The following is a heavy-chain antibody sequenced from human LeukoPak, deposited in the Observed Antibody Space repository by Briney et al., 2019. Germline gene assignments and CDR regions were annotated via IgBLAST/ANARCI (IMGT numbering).Heavy chain of an antibody. J-gene: IGHJ4*02. V-gene: IGHV4-31*03. D-gene: IGHD5-18*01. CDR3: ARDSEYSYGLFDY. CDR2: IYYSGST. Sequence: PSETLSLTCTVSGGSISSGGYYWSWIRQHPGKGLEWIGYIYYSGSTYYNPSLKSRVTISVDTSKNQFSLKLSSVTAADTAVYYCARDSEYSYGLFDYRGQGTLVTVSS. CDR1: GGSISSGGYY.